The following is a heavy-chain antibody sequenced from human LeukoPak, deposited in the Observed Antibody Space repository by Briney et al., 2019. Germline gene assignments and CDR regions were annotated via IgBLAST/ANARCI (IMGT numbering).Heavy chain of an antibody. CDR1: GGSFSGYY. J-gene: IGHJ3*02. CDR3: ARLRYYDSSGYLEGADDAFDI. V-gene: IGHV4-34*01. D-gene: IGHD3-22*01. CDR2: INPIVST. Sequence: SETLSLTCAVYGGSFSGYYWSWIRQPPGKGLEWIGEINPIVSTNYNPSLTSRVTITVDTSKNQFSLKLSSVTAADTAVYYCARLRYYDSSGYLEGADDAFDIWGQGTMVTVSS.